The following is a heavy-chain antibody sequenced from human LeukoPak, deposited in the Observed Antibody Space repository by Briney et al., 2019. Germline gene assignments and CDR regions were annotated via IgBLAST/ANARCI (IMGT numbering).Heavy chain of an antibody. Sequence: GGSLRLSCAASGFTFSSYGMHWVRQAPGKGLEWVAFIRYDGSNKYYADSVEGRFTISRDNSKNTLYLQMNSLRAEDTAVYYCAKDPLRYCSSTSCYRGFDYWGQGTLVTVSS. CDR3: AKDPLRYCSSTSCYRGFDY. D-gene: IGHD2-2*02. CDR1: GFTFSSYG. V-gene: IGHV3-30*02. J-gene: IGHJ4*02. CDR2: IRYDGSNK.